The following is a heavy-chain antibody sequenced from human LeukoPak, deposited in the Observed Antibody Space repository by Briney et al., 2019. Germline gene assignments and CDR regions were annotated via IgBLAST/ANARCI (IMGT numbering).Heavy chain of an antibody. CDR2: TWSDGSEY. J-gene: IGHJ4*02. CDR3: ARDRGYCRGGRCYSNYFDL. CDR1: GFTFSSFG. Sequence: GGSLRLSCAASGFTFSSFGMHWVRQAPGRGLEWVALTWSDGSEYFYPDSVKGRFTISRDNSKNTVYLQMNSLRAEDTAVYFCARDRGYCRGGRCYSNYFDLWGQGTLVTVSS. D-gene: IGHD2-15*01. V-gene: IGHV3-33*01.